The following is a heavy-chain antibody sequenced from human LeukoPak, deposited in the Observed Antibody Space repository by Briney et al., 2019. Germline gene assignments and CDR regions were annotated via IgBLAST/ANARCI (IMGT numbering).Heavy chain of an antibody. CDR3: AKDLSARFLDY. V-gene: IGHV3-33*06. CDR1: GFAFSSYW. Sequence: GGSLRLSCAASGFAFSSYWMSWVRQAPGKGLEWVAVIWYDGSNKYYADSVKGRFTISRDNSKNTLYLQMNSLRAEDTAVYYCAKDLSARFLDYWGQGTLVTVSS. CDR2: IWYDGSNK. J-gene: IGHJ4*02. D-gene: IGHD3-16*02.